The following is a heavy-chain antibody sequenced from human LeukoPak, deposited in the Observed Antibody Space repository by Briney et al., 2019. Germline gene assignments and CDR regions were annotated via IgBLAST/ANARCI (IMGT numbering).Heavy chain of an antibody. CDR3: ARGGYNWNDAPNWFDP. D-gene: IGHD1-20*01. V-gene: IGHV4-39*01. Sequence: SETLSLTCTASGGSISSSSYYWGWIRQPPGKGLEWIGSIYYSGSTYYNPSLKSRVTISVDTSKNQFSLKLSSVTAADTAVYYCARGGYNWNDAPNWFDPWGQGTLVTVSS. CDR1: GGSISSSSYY. J-gene: IGHJ5*02. CDR2: IYYSGST.